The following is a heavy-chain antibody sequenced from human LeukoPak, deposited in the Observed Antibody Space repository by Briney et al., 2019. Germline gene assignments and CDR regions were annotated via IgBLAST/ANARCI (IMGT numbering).Heavy chain of an antibody. CDR2: INPNSGGT. Sequence: ASVKVSCKASGYTFTGYYMHWVRQAPGQGLEWMGWINPNSGGTNYAQKFQGRVTMTRDTSISTAYMELSRLRSDDTAVYYCARDSSSSLGTNWFDPWGQGTLVTVSS. CDR3: ARDSSSSLGTNWFDP. CDR1: GYTFTGYY. V-gene: IGHV1-2*02. D-gene: IGHD6-6*01. J-gene: IGHJ5*02.